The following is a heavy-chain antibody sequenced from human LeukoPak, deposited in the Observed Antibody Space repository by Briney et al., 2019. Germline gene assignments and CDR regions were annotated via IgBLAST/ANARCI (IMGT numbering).Heavy chain of an antibody. D-gene: IGHD2-2*01. V-gene: IGHV3-7*01. Sequence: GGSLRLSCAASGFTFSSYWMSWVRQAPGKGLEWVANIKQDGSEKYYVDSVKGRFTISRDNAKKSLYLQMNSLRAEDTAVYYCARVPCLWAFDIWGQGTMVTVS. CDR2: IKQDGSEK. CDR3: ARVPCLWAFDI. J-gene: IGHJ3*02. CDR1: GFTFSSYW.